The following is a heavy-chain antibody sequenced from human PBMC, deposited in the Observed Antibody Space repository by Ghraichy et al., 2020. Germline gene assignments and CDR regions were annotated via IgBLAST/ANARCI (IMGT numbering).Heavy chain of an antibody. J-gene: IGHJ6*02. CDR3: AKVDGDIVVVPAIYYYYYYGMDV. V-gene: IGHV3-23*01. D-gene: IGHD2-2*01. CDR2: ISGSGGST. CDR1: GFTFSSYA. Sequence: GGSLRLSCAASGFTFSSYAMSWVRQAPGKGLEWVSAISGSGGSTYYADSVKGRFTISRDNSKNTLYLQMNSLRAEDTAVYYCAKVDGDIVVVPAIYYYYYYGMDVWGQGTTVTVSS.